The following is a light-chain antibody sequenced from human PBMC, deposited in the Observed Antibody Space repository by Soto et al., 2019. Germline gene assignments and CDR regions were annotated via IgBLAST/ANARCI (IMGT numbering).Light chain of an antibody. CDR1: SSNIVSYS. J-gene: IGLJ3*02. Sequence: QSVLTQPPSASGTPGQRVTMSCSGSSSNIVSYSVSWYLHLPGTAPKLLIYSDNQRPSGVPDRFSVSKSGTSASLAISGLQSEDEADYYCASWDDSLNGPVFGGGTKVTVL. V-gene: IGLV1-44*01. CDR3: ASWDDSLNGPV. CDR2: SDN.